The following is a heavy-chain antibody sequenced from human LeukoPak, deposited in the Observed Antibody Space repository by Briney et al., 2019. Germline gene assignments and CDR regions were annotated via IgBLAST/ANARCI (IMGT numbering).Heavy chain of an antibody. CDR1: GGSISSGDYY. J-gene: IGHJ5*02. Sequence: SETLSLTCTVSGGSISSGDYYWSGIRQPPGKGVEWIGYIFYSGSTYYNPSLKDRVTISVDTSKNQFSLKLSSVTAADTAVYYCARLHYYGSGSYYMPLPNWFDPWGQGTLVTVSS. D-gene: IGHD3-10*01. V-gene: IGHV4-30-4*01. CDR3: ARLHYYGSGSYYMPLPNWFDP. CDR2: IFYSGST.